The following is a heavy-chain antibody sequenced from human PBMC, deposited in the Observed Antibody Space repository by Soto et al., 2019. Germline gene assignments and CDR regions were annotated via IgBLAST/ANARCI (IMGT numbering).Heavy chain of an antibody. D-gene: IGHD3-10*01. CDR2: IYWDDDE. CDR1: GFSLTTGGEG. V-gene: IGHV2-5*02. J-gene: IGHJ4*02. CDR3: AHSRNLITEDAQVGDFDY. Sequence: QITLKESGPTLVKPTETLTLTCSFSGFSLTTGGEGVGWVRQPPGEALEWLALIYWDDDERYSPSLKTRLTITKDPSKNQVVLIMTNTDPVDTATYFCAHSRNLITEDAQVGDFDYWGQGTLVTVSS.